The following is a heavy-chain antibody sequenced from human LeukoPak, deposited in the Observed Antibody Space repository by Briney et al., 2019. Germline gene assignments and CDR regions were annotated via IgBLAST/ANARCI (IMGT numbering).Heavy chain of an antibody. CDR1: GGSISSGGYS. CDR3: ARARYCSSTSCYRMNYNWFDP. CDR2: IYHSGST. D-gene: IGHD2-2*01. J-gene: IGHJ5*02. V-gene: IGHV4-30-2*01. Sequence: SETLSLTCAVSGGSISSGGYSWSWIRQPPGKGLEWIGYIYHSGSTYYNPSLKSRVTISVDRSKNQFSLKLSSVTAADTAVYYCARARYCSSTSCYRMNYNWFDPWGQGTLVTVSS.